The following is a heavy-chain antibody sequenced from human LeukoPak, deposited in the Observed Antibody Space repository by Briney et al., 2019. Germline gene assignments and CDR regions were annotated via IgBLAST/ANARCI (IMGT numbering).Heavy chain of an antibody. CDR1: GYSISNSNW. CDR3: ARTPLTTGTTFHL. V-gene: IGHV4-28*01. J-gene: IGHJ2*01. CDR2: IYYSGST. Sequence: SETLSFSCAVSGYSISNSNWWGWIRQPPGKALEWIGYIYYSGSTYYNPSLKSRVTMSVDTSKNQFSLKLNSVTAVDTALYYCARTPLTTGTTFHLWGHGTLVTVSS. D-gene: IGHD1-1*01.